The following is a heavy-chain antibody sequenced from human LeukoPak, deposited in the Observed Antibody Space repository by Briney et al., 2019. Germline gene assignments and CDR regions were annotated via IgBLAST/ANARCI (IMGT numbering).Heavy chain of an antibody. Sequence: ASVKVSCKASGYTFTSYGISWVRQAPGQGLEWMGWISAYNGNTNYAQKLQGRVTMTTDTSTSTAYMELRSLRSDDTAVYYCARVYGDLPVKTQGGNYYFDYWGQGTLVTVSS. V-gene: IGHV1-18*01. CDR3: ARVYGDLPVKTQGGNYYFDY. D-gene: IGHD4-17*01. J-gene: IGHJ4*02. CDR2: ISAYNGNT. CDR1: GYTFTSYG.